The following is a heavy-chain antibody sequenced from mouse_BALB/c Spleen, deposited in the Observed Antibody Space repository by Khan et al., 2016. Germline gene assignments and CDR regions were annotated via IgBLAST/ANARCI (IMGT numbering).Heavy chain of an antibody. CDR1: GYSITSGYR. V-gene: IGHV3-1*02. J-gene: IGHJ2*01. D-gene: IGHD1-2*01. CDR3: ASPHYYGYDY. CDR2: IHYSGDT. Sequence: EVQLVESGPDLVKPSQSLSLTCTVTGYSITSGYRWHWIRQFPGNKLEWMGYIHYSGDTDYNPSLKSRVSITRDTSNNQFFLRLNSVTTEDTATYYCASPHYYGYDYWGQRTTLTVSS.